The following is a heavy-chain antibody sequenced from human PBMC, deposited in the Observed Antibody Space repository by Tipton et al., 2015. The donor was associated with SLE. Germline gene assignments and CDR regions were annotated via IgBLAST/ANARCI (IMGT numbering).Heavy chain of an antibody. D-gene: IGHD2-2*01. CDR1: GGSFSGYY. J-gene: IGHJ3*01. V-gene: IGHV4-34*01. CDR2: INHSGST. CDR3: ARGRRTSLPMDV. Sequence: TLSLTCAVYGGSFSGYYWSWIRQPPGKGLEWIGEINHSGSTNYNPSLKSRVTISVDTSKNQFSLKLSSVTAADTAVYYCARGRRTSLPMDVWGQGTMVTVSS.